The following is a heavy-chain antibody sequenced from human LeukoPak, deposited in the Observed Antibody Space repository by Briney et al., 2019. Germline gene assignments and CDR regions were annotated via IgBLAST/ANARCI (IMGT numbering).Heavy chain of an antibody. Sequence: GESLKISCKGSGYNFSTYWIGWVRQMPGKGLEWMGLIYPSDSDTRCSPSFQGQVTISADMSIDTAYVQWSSLKASDSAMYYCAIGKNLIYWYFEVWGRGTLVTVSS. CDR3: AIGKNLIYWYFEV. CDR1: GYNFSTYW. D-gene: IGHD1-1*01. CDR2: IYPSDSDT. J-gene: IGHJ2*01. V-gene: IGHV5-51*01.